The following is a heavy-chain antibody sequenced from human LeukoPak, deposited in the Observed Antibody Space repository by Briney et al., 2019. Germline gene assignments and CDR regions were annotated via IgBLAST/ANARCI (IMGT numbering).Heavy chain of an antibody. V-gene: IGHV1-8*01. J-gene: IGHJ6*03. CDR3: ATFSAAGFSYYYMDV. Sequence: EASVKVSCKASGYTFTSYDINWVRQATGQGLEWMGWMNPNSGNTGYAQKFRGRVTMTRNTSISTAYMELSSLRSEDTAVYYCATFSAAGFSYYYMDVWGKGTTVTVSS. CDR2: MNPNSGNT. CDR1: GYTFTSYD. D-gene: IGHD6-13*01.